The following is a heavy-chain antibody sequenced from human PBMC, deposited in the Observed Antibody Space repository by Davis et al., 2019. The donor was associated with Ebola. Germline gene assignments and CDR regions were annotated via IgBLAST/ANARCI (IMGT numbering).Heavy chain of an antibody. D-gene: IGHD1-20*01. CDR2: ISHDGNKN. CDR1: GFTFSDYG. CDR3: SRDVNFEFYDY. J-gene: IGHJ4*02. Sequence: GESLKISCAASGFTFSDYGLHWVRQAPGKGLEWVAVISHDGNKNRYADSVKGRFTISRDNSKNTLYLEMNSLTAEDTAVYYCSRDVNFEFYDYWGQGTLVTVSS. V-gene: IGHV3-30-3*01.